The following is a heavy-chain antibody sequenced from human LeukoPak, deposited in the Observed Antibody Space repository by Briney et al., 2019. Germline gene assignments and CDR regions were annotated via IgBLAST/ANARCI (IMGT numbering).Heavy chain of an antibody. D-gene: IGHD2-15*01. CDR3: AKDQEDRGYPSSFDF. CDR2: IRGNSGMR. J-gene: IGHJ4*02. V-gene: IGHV3-23*01. Sequence: GGSLRLSCTSSGFSFCDYAMNWVRQAPGKGLEWVSCIRGNSGMRFYSDSVRGRFTISRDNSKNTLYLQMDSLRVDDTAVYFCAKDQEDRGYPSSFDFWGQGTLVTVSS. CDR1: GFSFCDYA.